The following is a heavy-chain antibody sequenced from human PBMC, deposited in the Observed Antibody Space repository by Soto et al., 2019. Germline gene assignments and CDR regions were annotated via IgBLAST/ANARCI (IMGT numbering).Heavy chain of an antibody. J-gene: IGHJ6*03. D-gene: IGHD2-2*01. V-gene: IGHV3-30*18. CDR3: AKEDCSSTSCYGPADYYYYMDV. CDR1: GFTFSSYG. CDR2: ISYDGSNK. Sequence: GGSLRLSCAASGFTFSSYGMHWVRQAPGKGLEWVAVISYDGSNKYYADSVKGRFTISRDNSKNTLYLQMNSLRAEDTAVYYCAKEDCSSTSCYGPADYYYYMDVWGKGTTVTVSS.